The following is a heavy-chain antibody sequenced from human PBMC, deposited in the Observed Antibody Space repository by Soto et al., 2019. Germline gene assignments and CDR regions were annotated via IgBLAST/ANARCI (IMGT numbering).Heavy chain of an antibody. CDR3: ARDGNGPRGAEAGTMEGVLDY. D-gene: IGHD6-13*01. Sequence: QVQLVQSGAEVKKPGASVKVSCKASGYTFTSYYMHWVRQAPGQGLEWMGIINPSGGSTSYAQKFQGRVNMTRDTSTSTVYMELSSLRSEDTAVYYCARDGNGPRGAEAGTMEGVLDYWGQGTLVTVSS. CDR1: GYTFTSYY. V-gene: IGHV1-46*01. CDR2: INPSGGST. J-gene: IGHJ4*02.